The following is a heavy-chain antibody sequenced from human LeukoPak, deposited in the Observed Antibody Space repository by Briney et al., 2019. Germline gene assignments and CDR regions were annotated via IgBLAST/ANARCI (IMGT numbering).Heavy chain of an antibody. CDR2: ISSSSSTI. J-gene: IGHJ6*03. CDR3: AREYDNYYYYYMDV. Sequence: GGSLRLSCAASGFTFSSYSMNWVRQAPGKGLEGVSYISSSSSTIYYADSVKGRFTIYRDNAKNSLYLQMNSLRAEDTAVYYCAREYDNYYYYYMDVWGKGTTVTVSS. D-gene: IGHD1-1*01. V-gene: IGHV3-48*04. CDR1: GFTFSSYS.